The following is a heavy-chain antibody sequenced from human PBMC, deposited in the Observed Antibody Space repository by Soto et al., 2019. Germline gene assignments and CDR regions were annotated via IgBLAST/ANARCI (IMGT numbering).Heavy chain of an antibody. CDR2: INPATGAA. Sequence: QLHLVQSGAVVKKPGASVTVSCSASGYPVTAYYMHWVRQAPGRGLEWMGGINPATGAAKYTQTFQGRAPLTGDPSTSTVFMELSGLTSEAPAVFYCARGGGVGVAGSAAFDMWGQGTLVTVSS. CDR1: GYPVTAYY. V-gene: IGHV1-2*02. D-gene: IGHD3-3*01. CDR3: ARGGGVGVAGSAAFDM. J-gene: IGHJ3*02.